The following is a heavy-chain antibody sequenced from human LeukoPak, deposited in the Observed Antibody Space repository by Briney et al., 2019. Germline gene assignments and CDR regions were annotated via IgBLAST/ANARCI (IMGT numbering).Heavy chain of an antibody. CDR3: ARQRVGYSYGYDY. V-gene: IGHV4-59*08. D-gene: IGHD5-18*01. J-gene: IGHJ4*02. CDR2: IYYSGST. Sequence: PSETLSLTCTVSGGSISSYYWSWIRQPPGKGLEWIGYIYYSGSTNYNPSLKSRATISVDTSKNQFSLKLSSVTAADTAVYYCARQRVGYSYGYDYWGQGTLVTVSS. CDR1: GGSISSYY.